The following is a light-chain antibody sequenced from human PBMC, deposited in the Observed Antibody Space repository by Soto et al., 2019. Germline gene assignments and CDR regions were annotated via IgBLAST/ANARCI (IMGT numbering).Light chain of an antibody. CDR1: QGLSGW. CDR3: QHAASLPNT. J-gene: IGKJ5*01. V-gene: IGKV1D-12*01. Sequence: DIQMTQSPSSVSASVGDRVTITCRASQGLSGWLAWYQQKPGKAPKILIYAASSLQSGVPSRFSGSGTETAFTLTINHLAPLGFSTYHRQHAASLPNTFGQGTRLEIK. CDR2: AAS.